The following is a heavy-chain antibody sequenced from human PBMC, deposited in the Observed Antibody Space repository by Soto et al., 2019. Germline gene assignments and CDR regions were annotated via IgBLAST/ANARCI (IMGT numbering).Heavy chain of an antibody. D-gene: IGHD2-2*02. V-gene: IGHV3-21*01. J-gene: IGHJ5*02. CDR3: AREVEDVLVPAAIKGDNWFDP. CDR1: GFTFSNYI. CDR2: ISSSSSYI. Sequence: LRLSCAASGFTFSNYIINWVRQAPGKGLEWVSSISSSSSYIYYADSVKGRFTISRDNAKNSLYLQMNSLRAEDTAVYYCAREVEDVLVPAAIKGDNWFDPWGQGTLVTVSS.